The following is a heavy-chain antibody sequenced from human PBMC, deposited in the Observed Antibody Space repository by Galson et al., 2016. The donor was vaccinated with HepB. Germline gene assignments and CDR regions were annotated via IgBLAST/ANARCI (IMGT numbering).Heavy chain of an antibody. CDR1: GFTFSSYW. D-gene: IGHD5-24*01. J-gene: IGHJ3*02. V-gene: IGHV3-74*01. CDR2: VNGGGSSA. Sequence: SLRLSCAASGFTFSSYWMDWVRHAPGKGLVWVSRVNGGGSSASYADSVKGRFTISRDNAKNTQYLQMNSLRAEDTAVYYCARDVSGDGHTDAFDIWGQGTMVTVS. CDR3: ARDVSGDGHTDAFDI.